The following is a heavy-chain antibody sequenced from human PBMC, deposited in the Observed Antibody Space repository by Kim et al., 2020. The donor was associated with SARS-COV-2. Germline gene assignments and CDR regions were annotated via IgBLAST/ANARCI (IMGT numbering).Heavy chain of an antibody. Sequence: SYISYADSVKGRFTISRDNAKNSLYLQMNSLRAEDTAVYYCARDGGIAAAWGQGTLVTVSS. CDR3: ARDGGIAAA. CDR2: SYI. V-gene: IGHV3-21*01. D-gene: IGHD6-13*01. J-gene: IGHJ5*02.